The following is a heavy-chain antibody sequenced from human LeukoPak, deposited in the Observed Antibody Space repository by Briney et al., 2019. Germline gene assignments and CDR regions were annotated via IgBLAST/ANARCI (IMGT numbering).Heavy chain of an antibody. CDR3: ARANRILLGDGNCFDP. Sequence: GGSLRLSRAASGFSFSDYYMSWIRQAAGEGVEWVSYISSSGSTIYYADSVKRRFNIFRDNDKNSLYQQMNSLRAEDTAVYYCARANRILLGDGNCFDPWGQGTLVTVSS. D-gene: IGHD2-15*01. CDR1: GFSFSDYY. V-gene: IGHV3-11*01. J-gene: IGHJ5*02. CDR2: ISSSGSTI.